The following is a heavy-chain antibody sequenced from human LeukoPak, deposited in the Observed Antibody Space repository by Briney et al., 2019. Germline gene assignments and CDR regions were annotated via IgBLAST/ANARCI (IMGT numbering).Heavy chain of an antibody. V-gene: IGHV3-30*04. CDR2: ISYDGRQN. CDR1: GFTFSSYA. D-gene: IGHD2-8*01. CDR3: ARVYLERLTAGYFDH. Sequence: GGSLRLSCEVSGFTFSSYAMSWVRQAPGKGLEWVAVISYDGRQNYYADSVKGRFTISRDNSKNTLYLQMNSLRDEDSAAYYCARVYLERLTAGYFDHWGQGTWVTVSP. J-gene: IGHJ4*02.